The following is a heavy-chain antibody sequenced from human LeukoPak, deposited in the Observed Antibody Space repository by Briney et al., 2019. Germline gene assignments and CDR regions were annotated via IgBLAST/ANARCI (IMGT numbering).Heavy chain of an antibody. CDR1: GFTFSDCY. CDR3: ARDVRSYSSGWSYYYYYMDV. J-gene: IGHJ6*03. CDR2: ISSSGTTR. Sequence: GGSLRLPCAASGFTFSDCYMSWIRQAPGKGLEWVSYISSSGTTRYYADSVKGRFTISRDNAKNSLYLQMNSLRAEDTAVYYCARDVRSYSSGWSYYYYYMDVWGKGTTVTVSS. D-gene: IGHD6-19*01. V-gene: IGHV3-11*04.